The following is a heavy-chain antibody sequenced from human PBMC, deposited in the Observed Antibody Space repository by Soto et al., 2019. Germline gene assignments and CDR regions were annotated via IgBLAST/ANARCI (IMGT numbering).Heavy chain of an antibody. CDR2: IYYSGST. V-gene: IGHV4-61*08. J-gene: IGHJ5*02. CDR3: ARLPWADYGGIFAP. Sequence: SETLSLTCAVSGGSISSGGYYWSWIRHPPGKKLEWIGYIYYSGSTNYSPSLKSRVTISVDTSKNQFSLKLYSVTTADTAMYYCARLPWADYGGIFAPWGQGTLVTVSS. D-gene: IGHD4-17*01. CDR1: GGSISSGGYY.